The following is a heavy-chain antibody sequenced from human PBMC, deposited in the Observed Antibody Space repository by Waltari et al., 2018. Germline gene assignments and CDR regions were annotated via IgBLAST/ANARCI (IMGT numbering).Heavy chain of an antibody. V-gene: IGHV3-48*04. CDR3: ARPYSGYDS. CDR2: ICMSSSTI. D-gene: IGHD5-12*01. J-gene: IGHJ4*02. CDR1: GFTLTSYS. Sequence: EVQLVESGGGLVQPGGSLRLSCAASGFTLTSYSMNWVRPAPGKGLGWGSYICMSSSTIYNADLVKGRFTISRDNAKNSLYLQMNSLRAEDTAVYYCARPYSGYDSWGQGTLVTVSS.